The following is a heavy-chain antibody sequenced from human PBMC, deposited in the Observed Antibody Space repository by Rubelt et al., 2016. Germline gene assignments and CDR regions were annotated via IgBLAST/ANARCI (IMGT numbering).Heavy chain of an antibody. J-gene: IGHJ4*02. CDR2: ISAYNGNT. CDR1: GYTFTGYG. Sequence: QVQLVQSGAEVKKPGASVKVSCKASGYTFTGYGISWVRQAPGQGLEWMGWISAYNGNTNYAQKLQGRVAMTTDTSTSTAYMERRGLRCDDTAVYYGARRSSGWPLNSHWGQGTLVTVSS. CDR3: ARRSSGWPLNSH. V-gene: IGHV1-18*01. D-gene: IGHD6-19*01.